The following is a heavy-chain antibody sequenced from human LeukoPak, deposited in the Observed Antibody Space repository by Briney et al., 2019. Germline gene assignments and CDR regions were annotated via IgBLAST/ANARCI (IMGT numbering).Heavy chain of an antibody. CDR2: ISGSGGST. CDR1: GITFSAYA. CDR3: AKSYDTSGRRAFDI. Sequence: GGSLRLSCAASGITFSAYAMNWVRQAPGKGPEWVSAISGSGGSTYYADSVKGRFTISRDNSKNTLYLQMNSLRAEDTAVYYCAKSYDTSGRRAFDIWGQGTMVTVSS. J-gene: IGHJ3*02. V-gene: IGHV3-23*01. D-gene: IGHD3-22*01.